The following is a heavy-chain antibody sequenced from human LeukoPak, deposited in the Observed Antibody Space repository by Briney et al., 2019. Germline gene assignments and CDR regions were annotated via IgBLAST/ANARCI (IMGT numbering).Heavy chain of an antibody. CDR1: GGSISSYY. CDR2: IYYSGST. D-gene: IGHD3-22*01. J-gene: IGHJ4*02. CDR3: ARVTGYMIEDYFDY. V-gene: IGHV4-59*01. Sequence: SETLSLTCTVSGGSISSYYWSWIRQPPGKGLEWIGYIYYSGSTNYNPSHKSRVTISVETSKNQFSLKLSSVTATDTAVYYCARVTGYMIEDYFDYWGQGTLVTVSS.